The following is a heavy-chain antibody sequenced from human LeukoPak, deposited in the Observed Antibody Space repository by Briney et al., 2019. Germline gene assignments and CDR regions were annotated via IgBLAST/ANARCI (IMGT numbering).Heavy chain of an antibody. D-gene: IGHD3-22*01. J-gene: IGHJ4*02. V-gene: IGHV4-38-2*02. CDR1: GYSISSGYSISSGYY. CDR3: ARFTMIALFDD. Sequence: PSETLSLTCSVSGYSISSGYSISSGYYWVWIRQPPGKGLEWIGSIYHAGITYYNSSLKSRVTISIDTSKNQFSLKRSSATAADTALYYCARFTMIALFDDWGQGTRVTVSS. CDR2: IYHAGIT.